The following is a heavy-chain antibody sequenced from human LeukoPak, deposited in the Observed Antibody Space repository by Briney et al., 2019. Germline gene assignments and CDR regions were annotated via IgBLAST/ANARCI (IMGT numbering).Heavy chain of an antibody. Sequence: ASVTLSCTTSGYTFTSYGISWVRQAPGQGLEWMGWISAYNGNTNYAPKLQGRVTMTTDTSTSTAYMELRSLRSDDPAVYYCARESGYVLPADYWGQGTLVTVSS. CDR2: ISAYNGNT. J-gene: IGHJ4*02. CDR1: GYTFTSYG. CDR3: ARESGYVLPADY. V-gene: IGHV1-18*01. D-gene: IGHD5-12*01.